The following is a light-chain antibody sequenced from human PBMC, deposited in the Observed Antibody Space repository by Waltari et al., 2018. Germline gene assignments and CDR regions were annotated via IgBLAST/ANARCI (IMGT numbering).Light chain of an antibody. Sequence: QSALTQPPSASGSLGQSIPISCPGTRPDVEGYHPAFWYQQHPGNAPTLLIYQVTKRPSGVPDRFSGSKSDNTASLAVSGLQAEDEADYYCSSYAGGSSLMFGGGTKLTVL. CDR2: QVT. CDR3: SSYAGGSSLM. J-gene: IGLJ3*02. V-gene: IGLV2-8*01. CDR1: RPDVEGYHP.